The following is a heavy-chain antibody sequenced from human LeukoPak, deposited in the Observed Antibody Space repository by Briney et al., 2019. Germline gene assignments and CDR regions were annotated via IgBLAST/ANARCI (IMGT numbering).Heavy chain of an antibody. Sequence: PGGSLRLSCGGSGFTFSSSEMNWVRQAPGKGLEWLSWISSSGSPIFYADSVKGRFIISRDNAKNSLYLQMNSLRVEDTAVYYCARGWFDSWGQGTLVIVSS. V-gene: IGHV3-48*03. CDR3: ARGWFDS. J-gene: IGHJ5*01. CDR2: ISSSGSPI. CDR1: GFTFSSSE.